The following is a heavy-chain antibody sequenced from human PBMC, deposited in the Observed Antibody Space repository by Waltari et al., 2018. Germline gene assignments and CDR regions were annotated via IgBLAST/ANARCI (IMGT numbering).Heavy chain of an antibody. J-gene: IGHJ6*02. CDR1: GGSFSGYY. Sequence: QVQLQQWGAGLLKPSETLSLTCTVYGGSFSGYYWSWIRQPPGKGLEWIGEINHSGSTNYNPSLKRRVTISVDTSKNQFSLKLSSVTAADTAVYYCARGSGTANYYYYYGMDVWGQGTTVTVSS. CDR3: ARGSGTANYYYYYGMDV. CDR2: INHSGST. V-gene: IGHV4-34*01. D-gene: IGHD1-7*01.